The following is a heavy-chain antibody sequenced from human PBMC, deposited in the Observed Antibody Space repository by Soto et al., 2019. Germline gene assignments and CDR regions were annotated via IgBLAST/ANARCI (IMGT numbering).Heavy chain of an antibody. CDR3: ARCIAAAGPIDY. V-gene: IGHV4-39*06. J-gene: IGHJ4*02. Sequence: SETLSLTCTVSGGSISSSSYYWGWIRQPPGKGLEWIGSIYYSGSTNYNPSLKSRVTISVDTSKNQFPLKLSSVTAADTAVYYCARCIAAAGPIDYWGQGTLVTVS. D-gene: IGHD6-13*01. CDR1: GGSISSSSYY. CDR2: IYYSGST.